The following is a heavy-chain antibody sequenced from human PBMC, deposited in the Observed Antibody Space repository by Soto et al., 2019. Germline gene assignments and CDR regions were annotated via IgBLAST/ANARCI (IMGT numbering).Heavy chain of an antibody. D-gene: IGHD2-8*01. J-gene: IGHJ6*03. CDR3: ARVRGMYSPYYYYYYMDV. CDR1: GFTFSSYW. Sequence: GGSLRLSCAASGFTFSSYWMSWVRQAPGKGLEWVANIKQDGSEKYYVESVKGLFTISRDNAKNSLYLQMNSLRAEDTSVYYCARVRGMYSPYYYYYYMDVWGKGTTVTVSS. CDR2: IKQDGSEK. V-gene: IGHV3-7*01.